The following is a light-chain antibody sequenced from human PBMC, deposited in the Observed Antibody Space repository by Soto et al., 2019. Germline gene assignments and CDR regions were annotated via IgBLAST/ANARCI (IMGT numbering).Light chain of an antibody. CDR1: QSVSTS. J-gene: IGKJ1*01. Sequence: DIQMTQSPSTLSASVGDRLTITCRASQSVSTSLAWYQQKPGIAPKLLIYPASSLENGVPSRFSGSGSGTELTLTISSLQPDNFATYYCQQYNSYRTFGQGTKVEIQ. CDR2: PAS. V-gene: IGKV1-5*03. CDR3: QQYNSYRT.